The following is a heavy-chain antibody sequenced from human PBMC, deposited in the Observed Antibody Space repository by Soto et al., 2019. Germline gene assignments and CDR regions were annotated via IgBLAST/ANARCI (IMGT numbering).Heavy chain of an antibody. V-gene: IGHV3-23*01. D-gene: IGHD3-22*01. J-gene: IGHJ4*02. CDR3: AKDISSDYYGTFDY. Sequence: PGGSLRLSCAASGFTFSSYAMSWVRQAPGKGLEWVSVISGGGGSTYYADSVKGRFTISRDNSKNTLYLQMNSLRAEDTAVYYCAKDISSDYYGTFDYWGQGTLVTVSS. CDR2: ISGGGGST. CDR1: GFTFSSYA.